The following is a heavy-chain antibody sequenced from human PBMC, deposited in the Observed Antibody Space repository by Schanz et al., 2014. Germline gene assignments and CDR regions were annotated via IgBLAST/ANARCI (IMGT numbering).Heavy chain of an antibody. CDR2: IYHTGST. CDR3: AREPLSGYNWFDP. Sequence: QVQLQQWGAGLLKPSQTLSLTCSVSGGSISSGSYYWNWIRQPAGKGLEWIGEIYHTGSTNYNPSLKSRVTISVDTPKTQFSLKLSSVTAADTAVYYCAREPLSGYNWFDPWGQGSLVTVSS. D-gene: IGHD6-25*01. J-gene: IGHJ5*02. V-gene: IGHV4-61*02. CDR1: GGSISSGSYY.